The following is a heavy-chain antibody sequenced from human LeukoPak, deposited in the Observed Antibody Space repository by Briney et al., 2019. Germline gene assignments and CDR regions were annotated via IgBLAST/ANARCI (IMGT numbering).Heavy chain of an antibody. V-gene: IGHV1-69*05. D-gene: IGHD3-10*01. CDR3: ARYDHYYGSGSYCDY. J-gene: IGHJ4*02. CDR2: IIPIFGTA. CDR1: GGTFSCYA. Sequence: SVKLSCKASGGTFSCYAISLVRHAPGQGLELMGSIIPIFGTANYAQKFQGRVTITTDESTSTAYMELSSLRSEDTAVYYCARYDHYYGSGSYCDYGAKGTGVNVSS.